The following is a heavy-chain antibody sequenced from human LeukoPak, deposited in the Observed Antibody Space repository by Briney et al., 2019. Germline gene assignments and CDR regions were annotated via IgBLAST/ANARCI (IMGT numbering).Heavy chain of an antibody. CDR3: ARAFNSGSYALHY. Sequence: SVKVSCKASGGTFSSYAISWVRQAPGQGLEWMGRIIPILGIANYAQKFPGRVTITADKSTSTAYMELSSLRSEDTAVYYCARAFNSGSYALHYWGQGTLVTVSS. J-gene: IGHJ4*02. CDR1: GGTFSSYA. V-gene: IGHV1-69*04. CDR2: IIPILGIA. D-gene: IGHD1-26*01.